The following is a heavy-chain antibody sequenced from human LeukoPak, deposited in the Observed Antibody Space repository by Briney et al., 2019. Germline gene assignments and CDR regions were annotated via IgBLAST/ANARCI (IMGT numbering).Heavy chain of an antibody. J-gene: IGHJ4*02. V-gene: IGHV3-49*03. D-gene: IGHD2-15*01. Sequence: GGSLRLSCTTSGFTFGDYTITWIRQAPGKGLEWVCFIRKKADGCTPEYAASVKGRFTVSRDDSKSIAYLQMNSLKTEDTAVYYCTRDPPTRYWGQGTLVSVSS. CDR2: IRKKADGCTP. CDR3: TRDPPTRY. CDR1: GFTFGDYT.